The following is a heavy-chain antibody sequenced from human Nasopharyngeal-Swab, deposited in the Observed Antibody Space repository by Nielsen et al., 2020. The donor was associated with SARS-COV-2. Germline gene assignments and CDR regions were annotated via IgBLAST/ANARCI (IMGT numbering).Heavy chain of an antibody. CDR3: ASSQAYNWNDSDAFDI. V-gene: IGHV3-11*04. CDR1: GFTFSDYY. D-gene: IGHD1-1*01. J-gene: IGHJ3*02. CDR2: ISSSGSTI. Sequence: GESLKISCAASGFTFSDYYMSWIRQTPGKGLEWVSYISSSGSTIYYADSVKGRFTISGDNAKNSLYLQMNSLRAEDTAVYYCASSQAYNWNDSDAFDIWGQGTMVTVSS.